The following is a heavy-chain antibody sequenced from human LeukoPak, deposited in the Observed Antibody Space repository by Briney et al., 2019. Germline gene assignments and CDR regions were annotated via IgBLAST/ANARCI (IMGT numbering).Heavy chain of an antibody. V-gene: IGHV3-11*04. Sequence: GGSLRLSCAASGFTFSDYYMSWIRQAPGKGLEWVSYISSSSTTIYYADSVKGRFTISRDNARNSLYLQMNSLRAEDTAVYYCARGPYTNGHYFDYWGQGTLATVSS. CDR2: ISSSSTTI. CDR1: GFTFSDYY. CDR3: ARGPYTNGHYFDY. J-gene: IGHJ4*02. D-gene: IGHD6-19*01.